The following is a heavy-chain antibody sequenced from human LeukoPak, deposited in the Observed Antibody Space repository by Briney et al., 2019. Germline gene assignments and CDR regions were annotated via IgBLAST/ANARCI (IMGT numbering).Heavy chain of an antibody. J-gene: IGHJ3*02. CDR1: GYSISSGYY. V-gene: IGHV4-38-2*02. CDR3: AREEGSGYYYLDAFDI. CDR2: IYHSGST. D-gene: IGHD3-22*01. Sequence: PSETLSRTCAVSGYSISSGYYWGWIRQPPGKGLEWIGSIYHSGSTYYSPSLKSRVTISVDTSKNQFSLKLSSVTAADTAVYYCAREEGSGYYYLDAFDIWGQGTMVTVSS.